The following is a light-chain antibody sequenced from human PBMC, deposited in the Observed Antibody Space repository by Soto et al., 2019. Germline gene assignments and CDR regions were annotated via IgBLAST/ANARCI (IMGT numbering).Light chain of an antibody. Sequence: EIVLTQSPGTLSLPPGERATLSCRASQSVSAGHLAWYQQKPGQAPRLLIYGASSRATGIPDRFSGSGSGTDFTLTISRLEPEDFAVYFCQQYGSSPITFGGGTKVDIK. CDR1: QSVSAGH. CDR2: GAS. CDR3: QQYGSSPIT. V-gene: IGKV3-20*01. J-gene: IGKJ4*01.